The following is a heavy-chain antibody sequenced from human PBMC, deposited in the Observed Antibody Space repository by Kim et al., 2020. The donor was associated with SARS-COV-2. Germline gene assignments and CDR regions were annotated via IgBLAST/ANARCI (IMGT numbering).Heavy chain of an antibody. Sequence: NYAQKFQGRVTMTRDTSTSTVYMELSSLRSEDTAVYYCARGINRGSRLDYWGQGTLVTVSS. V-gene: IGHV1-46*01. CDR3: ARGINRGSRLDY. J-gene: IGHJ4*02. D-gene: IGHD6-13*01.